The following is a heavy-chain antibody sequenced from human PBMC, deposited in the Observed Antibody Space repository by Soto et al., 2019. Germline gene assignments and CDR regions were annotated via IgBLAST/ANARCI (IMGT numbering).Heavy chain of an antibody. V-gene: IGHV4-34*01. D-gene: IGHD3-3*01. CDR3: ARGGGPITIFVVVIIRSNYFGY. CDR1: GGSFSGYY. Sequence: SETLSLTCAVYGGSFSGYYWSWIRQPPGKGLEWIGEINHSGSTNYNPSLKSRVTISVDTSKNQFSLKLSSVTAADTAVYYCARGGGPITIFVVVIIRSNYFGYWGQGTLVTVSS. J-gene: IGHJ4*02. CDR2: INHSGST.